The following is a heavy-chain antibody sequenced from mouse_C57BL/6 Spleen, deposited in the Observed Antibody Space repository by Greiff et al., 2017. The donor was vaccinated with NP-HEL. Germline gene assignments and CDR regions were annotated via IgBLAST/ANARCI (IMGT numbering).Heavy chain of an antibody. J-gene: IGHJ4*01. Sequence: QVQLQQSGAELVRPGTSVKMSCKASGYTFTNYWIGWAKQRPGHGLEWIGDIYPGGGYTNYNEKFKGKATLTADKSSSTAYMQFSSLTSEDSAIYYCARGGMGLSHAMDYWGQGTSVTVSS. CDR2: IYPGGGYT. D-gene: IGHD2-10*02. CDR1: GYTFTNYW. V-gene: IGHV1-63*01. CDR3: ARGGMGLSHAMDY.